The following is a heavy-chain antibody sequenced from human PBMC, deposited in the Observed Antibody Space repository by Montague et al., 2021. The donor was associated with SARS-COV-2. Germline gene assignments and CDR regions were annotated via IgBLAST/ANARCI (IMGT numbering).Heavy chain of an antibody. CDR3: ARGRTRVGQLSYFDY. CDR2: IYYSGST. J-gene: IGHJ4*02. D-gene: IGHD2-2*01. Sequence: TLSLTCTVSGGSISSGGYYWSWIRQHPGKGLEWIGYIYYSGSTYYNPSLKSRVTISVDTSKNQFSLKLSSVTAADTAVYYCARGRTRVGQLSYFDYWGQGILVTVSS. CDR1: GGSISSGGYY. V-gene: IGHV4-31*03.